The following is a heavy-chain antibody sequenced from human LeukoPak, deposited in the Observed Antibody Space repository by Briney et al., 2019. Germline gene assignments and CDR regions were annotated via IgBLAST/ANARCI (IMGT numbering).Heavy chain of an antibody. CDR3: ARGVRGATFYWYFDL. Sequence: SETLSLTCTVSGGSISSYYWSWIRQPAGKRLKWIWYIYYSGTTNYNPSLKSRVTISVDTSKNQFSLKLSSVTAADTAVYYCARGVRGATFYWYFDLWGRGTQVTVSS. D-gene: IGHD1-26*01. J-gene: IGHJ2*01. V-gene: IGHV4-59*01. CDR1: GGSISSYY. CDR2: IYYSGTT.